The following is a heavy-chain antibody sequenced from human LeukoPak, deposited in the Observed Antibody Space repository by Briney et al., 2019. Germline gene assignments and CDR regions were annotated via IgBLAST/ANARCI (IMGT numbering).Heavy chain of an antibody. CDR2: INPNSGGT. D-gene: IGHD5-12*01. CDR1: GYTFTGYY. CDR3: ARDRGSDFGGDAFDI. Sequence: PGASVKVSCKASGYTFTGYYMHWVRQAPGQGLEWMGWINPNSGGTNYAQKFQGRVTMTRDTSISTAYMELSRLRTDDTAVYYCARDRGSDFGGDAFDIWGQGTMVTVSS. V-gene: IGHV1-2*02. J-gene: IGHJ3*02.